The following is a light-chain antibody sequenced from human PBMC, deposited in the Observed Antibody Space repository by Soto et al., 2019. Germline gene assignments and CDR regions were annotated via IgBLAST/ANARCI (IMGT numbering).Light chain of an antibody. J-gene: IGLJ2*01. V-gene: IGLV2-14*03. Sequence: QSALTQPASVSGSPGQSITISCTGTSSDVGSFPYVSWYQQHPGSAPKLLIYEVSDRPSGISDRFSGSKSGNTATLTISGLQSEDDAYYYCSSFTTTSTNVIFGGGTKLTVL. CDR2: EVS. CDR1: SSDVGSFPY. CDR3: SSFTTTSTNVI.